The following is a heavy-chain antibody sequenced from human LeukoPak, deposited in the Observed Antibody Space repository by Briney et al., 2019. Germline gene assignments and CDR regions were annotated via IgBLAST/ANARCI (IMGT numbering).Heavy chain of an antibody. CDR1: GGSISSSSYY. D-gene: IGHD4-11*01. CDR2: IYYSGST. CDR3: ASPLETSDDYSNYDFDY. Sequence: SETLSLTCTVSGGSISSSSYYWGWIRQPPGKGLECIGSIYYSGSTYYNPSLKSRVTISVDTSKNQFSLKLSSVTAADTAVYYCASPLETSDDYSNYDFDYWGQGTLVTVSS. V-gene: IGHV4-39*01. J-gene: IGHJ4*02.